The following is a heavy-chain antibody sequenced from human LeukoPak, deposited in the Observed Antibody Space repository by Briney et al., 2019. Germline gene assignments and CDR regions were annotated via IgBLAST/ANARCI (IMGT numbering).Heavy chain of an antibody. CDR3: ARMTSITMIVVVPHAFDI. CDR1: GDSISRYY. D-gene: IGHD3-22*01. V-gene: IGHV4-59*01. CDR2: IYYTGST. Sequence: SETLSLTCTVSGDSISRYYWSWIRQPPGKGLEWIGYIYYTGSTSYNPSLKSRVTISVDTSKNQFSLKLSSVTAADTAVYYCARMTSITMIVVVPHAFDIWGQGTMVTVSS. J-gene: IGHJ3*02.